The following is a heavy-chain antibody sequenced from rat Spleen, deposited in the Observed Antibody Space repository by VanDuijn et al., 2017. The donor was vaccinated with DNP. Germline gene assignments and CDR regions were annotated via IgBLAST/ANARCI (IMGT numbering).Heavy chain of an antibody. V-gene: IGHV5-7*01. CDR1: GFTFSDYN. CDR3: TKTGGNWVAH. D-gene: IGHD1-11*01. CDR2: ILFDGTNP. Sequence: EVQLVESGGGLVQPGGSLKLSCAASGFTFSDYNMAWVRQAPKKGLEWVATILFDGTNPSYGDSVKGRFTISRDNAKSTLYLQMDSLRSEDTATYYCTKTGGNWVAHWGQGTLVTVSS. J-gene: IGHJ3*01.